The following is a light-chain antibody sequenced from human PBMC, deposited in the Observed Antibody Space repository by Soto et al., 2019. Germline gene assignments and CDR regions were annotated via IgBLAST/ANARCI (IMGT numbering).Light chain of an antibody. CDR3: QQYHSWPA. CDR2: GAA. J-gene: IGKJ4*02. Sequence: DIVMTQSPATLSVSPGERVTLSCRASQSVFSSLAWYQQKPGQAPRLLIYGAATRAIGIPASFSGSGSGTEFTITISSLPSEDFAVYYCQQYHSWPAFGRGTKVEIK. CDR1: QSVFSS. V-gene: IGKV3-15*01.